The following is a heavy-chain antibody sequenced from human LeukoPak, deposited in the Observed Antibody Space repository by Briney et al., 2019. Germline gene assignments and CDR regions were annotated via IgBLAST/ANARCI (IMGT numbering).Heavy chain of an antibody. CDR1: GGSISSNNW. CDR3: ARDRGGYTYSHDY. D-gene: IGHD5-18*01. CDR2: IYHDGST. Sequence: TETLSLTCAVSGGSISSNNWWIWVRQSPEKGLEWIGEIYHDGSTNYNPSLKSRVTISMDKSKNQLSLKLNFVTAADTAVYYCARDRGGYTYSHDYWGQGTLVTVSS. J-gene: IGHJ4*02. V-gene: IGHV4-4*02.